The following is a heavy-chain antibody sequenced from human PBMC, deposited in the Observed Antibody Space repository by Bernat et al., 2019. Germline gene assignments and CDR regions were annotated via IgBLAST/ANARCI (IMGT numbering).Heavy chain of an antibody. CDR2: ISHSGSNT. CDR3: ARDSGTRFLEWLSQCDY. D-gene: IGHD3-3*01. CDR1: GFTFRNYA. Sequence: EVQLVESGGGLVLPGGSLRLSCATSGFTFRNYAMNWVRQAPGKGLEWVSVISHSGSNTDYANSVKGRFTVSRDNSRNTLHLQMNSLRAEDTAVYYCARDSGTRFLEWLSQCDYWGQGTLVTVSS. V-gene: IGHV3-23*04. J-gene: IGHJ4*02.